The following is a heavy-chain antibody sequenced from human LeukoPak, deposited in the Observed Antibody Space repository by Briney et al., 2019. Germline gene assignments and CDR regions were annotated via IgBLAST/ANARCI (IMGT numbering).Heavy chain of an antibody. J-gene: IGHJ6*03. V-gene: IGHV3-20*03. CDR2: INWNGGST. CDR1: GFTFDDYG. D-gene: IGHD6-6*01. CDR3: ARGQLAARNYYYYMDV. Sequence: GGSLRLSFAASGFTFDDYGMSWVRPAPGKGLEWVSGINWNGGSTGYADSVKGRFTISRDNAKNSLYLQMNSLRAEDTALYYCARGQLAARNYYYYMDVWGKGTTVTVSS.